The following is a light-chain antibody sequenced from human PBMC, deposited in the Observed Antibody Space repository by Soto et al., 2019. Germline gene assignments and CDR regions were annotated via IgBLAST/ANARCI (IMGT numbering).Light chain of an antibody. CDR2: GYR. CDR1: SSNIGAGYD. CDR3: QSCDSSLSGSGV. Sequence: QSVLTPPPSVSGAPGQRVTISCTGTSSNIGAGYDVHWYQQFPGTAPKLLIYGYRNRPSGVPDRFSGSKSGTSASLAITGLQAEDEATYYCQSCDSSLSGSGVFGTGTKLTVL. V-gene: IGLV1-40*01. J-gene: IGLJ1*01.